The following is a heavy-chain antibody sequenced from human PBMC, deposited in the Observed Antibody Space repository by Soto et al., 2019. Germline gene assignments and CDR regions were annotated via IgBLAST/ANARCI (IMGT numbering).Heavy chain of an antibody. CDR2: TYYRSKWYN. D-gene: IGHD6-6*01. Sequence: QSPTLSLTCAISGDSVSSNSAAWNWIRQSPSRGLEWLGRTYYRSKWYNDYAVSVKSRITINPDTSKNQFSLQLNSVTPEDTAVYYCARETPRLPYSSSHFDYWGQGTLVTVSS. J-gene: IGHJ4*02. CDR1: GDSVSSNSAA. V-gene: IGHV6-1*01. CDR3: ARETPRLPYSSSHFDY.